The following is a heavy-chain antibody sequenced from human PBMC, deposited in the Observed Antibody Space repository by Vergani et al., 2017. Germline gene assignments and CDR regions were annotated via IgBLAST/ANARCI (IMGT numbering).Heavy chain of an antibody. CDR3: AKEGSSSFLYYYYYYMDV. Sequence: EVQLVESGGVVVQPGGSLRLSCAASGFTFDDYTMHWVRHAPGKGLEWVSLISWDGGSTYYADSVKGLFTISRDNSKNSLYLQMNSLRTEDTALYYCAKEGSSSFLYYYYYYMDVWGKGTTVTVSS. CDR1: GFTFDDYT. CDR2: ISWDGGST. D-gene: IGHD6-6*01. J-gene: IGHJ6*03. V-gene: IGHV3-43*01.